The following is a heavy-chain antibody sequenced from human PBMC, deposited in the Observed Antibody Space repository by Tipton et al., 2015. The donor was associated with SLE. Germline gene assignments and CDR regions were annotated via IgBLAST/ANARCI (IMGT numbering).Heavy chain of an antibody. CDR2: MNPSGNT. J-gene: IGHJ6*02. CDR3: ARETTETRDGLDV. CDR1: GHTFSNYD. Sequence: QVQLVQSGAEVKKPGASVKVSCKASGHTFSNYDINWVRQAPGQGLEWMGWMNPSGNTAYAEKFQGRVTMTRDTSLRTAYMELSSLRSDDTAVYFCARETTETRDGLDVWGQGTTVIVS. V-gene: IGHV1-8*02. D-gene: IGHD1-1*01.